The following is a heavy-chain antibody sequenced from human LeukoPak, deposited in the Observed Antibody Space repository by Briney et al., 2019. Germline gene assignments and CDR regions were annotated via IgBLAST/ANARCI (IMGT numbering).Heavy chain of an antibody. CDR2: IWYDGSNK. Sequence: GGSLRLSCAASGFTFSSYGMHWVRQAPGKGLEWVAVIWYDGSNKYYADSVKGRFTISRDNSKNTLYLQMNSLRAEDTAVYYCARDTVTRGFGDYWGQGTLVTVSS. V-gene: IGHV3-33*01. J-gene: IGHJ4*02. CDR1: GFTFSSYG. CDR3: ARDTVTRGFGDY. D-gene: IGHD4-17*01.